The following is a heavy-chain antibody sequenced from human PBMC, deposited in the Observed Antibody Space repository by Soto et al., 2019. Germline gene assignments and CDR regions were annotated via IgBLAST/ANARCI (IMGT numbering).Heavy chain of an antibody. J-gene: IGHJ6*02. CDR1: GGTFSSYA. Sequence: QVQLVQSGAEVKKPGSPVKVSCKASGGTFSSYAISWVRQAPGQGLEWMGGILPICGTANYARKFQGRVTITADRSTSTAYMELISLRSEDTAVYYCARASTLTVHCGSVSCPRMDVWGQGTTVTVSS. V-gene: IGHV1-69*06. CDR2: ILPICGTA. CDR3: ARASTLTVHCGSVSCPRMDV. D-gene: IGHD2-2*01.